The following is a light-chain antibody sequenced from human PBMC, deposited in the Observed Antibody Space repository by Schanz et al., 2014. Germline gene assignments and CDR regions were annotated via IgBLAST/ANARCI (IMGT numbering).Light chain of an antibody. CDR1: SSDVGGYNY. Sequence: QSALTQPASVSGSPGQSITISCTGTSSDVGGYNYVSWYQQNPGKAPKFIIYDVNNRPSGVSNRFSGSKSGNTASLTISGLQAEDEADYYCGSYTSTSTLVFGGGTKLTV. J-gene: IGLJ3*02. CDR3: GSYTSTSTLV. V-gene: IGLV2-14*01. CDR2: DVN.